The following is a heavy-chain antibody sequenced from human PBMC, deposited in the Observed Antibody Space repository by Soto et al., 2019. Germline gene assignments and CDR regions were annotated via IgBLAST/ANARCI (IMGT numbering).Heavy chain of an antibody. CDR1: GFTFSSYA. CDR3: AKATSRITIFGVVIIPIYFDY. Sequence: EVQLLESGGGLVQPGGSLRLSCAASGFTFSSYAMSWVRQAPGKGLEWVSAISGSGGSTYYADSVMGRFTISRDNSKNTLYLQMNSLRAEDTAVYYCAKATSRITIFGVVIIPIYFDYWGQGTLVTVSS. CDR2: ISGSGGST. D-gene: IGHD3-3*01. J-gene: IGHJ4*02. V-gene: IGHV3-23*01.